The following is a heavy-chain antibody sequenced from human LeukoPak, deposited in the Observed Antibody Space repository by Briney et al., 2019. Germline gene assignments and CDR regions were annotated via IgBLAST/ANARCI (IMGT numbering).Heavy chain of an antibody. CDR1: DDSISDYY. CDR3: TRGAGWLIDY. D-gene: IGHD3-16*01. J-gene: IGHJ4*02. Sequence: SETLSLTCIVSDDSISDYYRGWIRQPPGKGLEWIGYFYNSGRSTYNPSLKSRVTISADTSKNHFSLKLNSVTTADTAVYYCTRGAGWLIDYWGQGILVTVSS. V-gene: IGHV4-59*01. CDR2: FYNSGRS.